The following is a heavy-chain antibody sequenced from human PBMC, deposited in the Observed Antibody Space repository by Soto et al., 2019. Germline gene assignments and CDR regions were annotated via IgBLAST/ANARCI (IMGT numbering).Heavy chain of an antibody. V-gene: IGHV4-34*01. Sequence: PSETLSLTCAFYGGSFSGYYWTWIRQPPGTGLEWVGEINHGGSTSYNPSLKSRVTISLDTSNSQFSLRLTSVTAADTAVYYCAAAPRYWGQGTLVTVSS. CDR2: INHGGST. D-gene: IGHD2-15*01. CDR1: GGSFSGYY. J-gene: IGHJ4*02. CDR3: AAAPRY.